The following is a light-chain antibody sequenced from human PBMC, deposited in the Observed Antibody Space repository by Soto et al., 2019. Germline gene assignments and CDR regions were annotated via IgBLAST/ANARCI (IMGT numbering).Light chain of an antibody. V-gene: IGLV3-21*04. CDR1: NIGSKS. J-gene: IGLJ3*02. CDR3: QVWDSSSDRV. Sequence: SYELTQPPSVSVAPGKTARITCGGNNIGSKSVHWYQQKPGQAPVLVIYYDSDRPSGIPERFSGSNSGNTATLTISRVEAGDEADYYCQVWDSSSDRVFGGWTKVTVL. CDR2: YDS.